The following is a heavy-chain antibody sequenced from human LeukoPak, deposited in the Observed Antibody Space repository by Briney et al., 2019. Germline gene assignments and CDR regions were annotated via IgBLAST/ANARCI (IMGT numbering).Heavy chain of an antibody. V-gene: IGHV3-48*04. Sequence: GGSLRLSCAASGFTFSSYTMNWVRQPPGKGLEWVSNIGTSSTTIYYADSVKGRFTISRDNAKNSLYLQMNSLRAEDTAVYYCARLTFPGYSYGYSYAFDIWGQGTMVTVSS. CDR3: ARLTFPGYSYGYSYAFDI. J-gene: IGHJ3*02. CDR1: GFTFSSYT. CDR2: IGTSSTTI. D-gene: IGHD5-18*01.